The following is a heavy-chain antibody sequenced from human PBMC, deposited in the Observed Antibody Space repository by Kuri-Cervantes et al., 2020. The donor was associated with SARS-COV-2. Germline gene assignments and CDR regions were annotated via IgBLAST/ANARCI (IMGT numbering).Heavy chain of an antibody. Sequence: GESLKISCAASGFTFSSYSMNWVRQAPGKGLEWVSYISSSSSTIYYADSVKGRFTISRDNAKNSLYLQMNSLRAEDTAVYYCARGGIVQAPVIAVKYYYYYMDVWGKGTTVTVSS. CDR1: GFTFSSYS. CDR2: ISSSSSTI. D-gene: IGHD1-26*01. CDR3: ARGGIVQAPVIAVKYYYYYMDV. V-gene: IGHV3-48*01. J-gene: IGHJ6*03.